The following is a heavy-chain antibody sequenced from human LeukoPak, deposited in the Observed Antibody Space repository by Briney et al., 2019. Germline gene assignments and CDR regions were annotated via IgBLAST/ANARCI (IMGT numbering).Heavy chain of an antibody. D-gene: IGHD3-22*01. CDR2: ISAYNGNT. CDR3: AGAPPMIVVVITLGAFDI. Sequence: ASVKVSCKASGYTFTSYGISWVRQAPGQGLEWMGWISAYNGNTNYAQKLQGRVTMTTDTSTSTAYMELRSLRSDDTAVYYCAGAPPMIVVVITLGAFDIWGQGTMVTVSS. J-gene: IGHJ3*02. CDR1: GYTFTSYG. V-gene: IGHV1-18*01.